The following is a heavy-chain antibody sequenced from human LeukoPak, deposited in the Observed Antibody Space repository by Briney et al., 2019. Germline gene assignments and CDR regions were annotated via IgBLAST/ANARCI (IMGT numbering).Heavy chain of an antibody. CDR1: GFTFSSYG. CDR2: VRYDGSNK. Sequence: GGSLRLSCAASGFTFSSYGMHWVRQAPGKGLEWVAFVRYDGSNKYYADSVKGRFTISRDNSKNTLYLQMNSLGAEDTAVYYCAKDPWLVRGSYFDYWGQGTLVTVSS. J-gene: IGHJ4*02. CDR3: AKDPWLVRGSYFDY. D-gene: IGHD6-19*01. V-gene: IGHV3-30*02.